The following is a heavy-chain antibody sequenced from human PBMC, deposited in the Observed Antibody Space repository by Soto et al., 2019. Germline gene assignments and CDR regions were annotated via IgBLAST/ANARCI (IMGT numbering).Heavy chain of an antibody. CDR3: ARGRCGDY. J-gene: IGHJ4*02. CDR2: ISAHNGNT. V-gene: IGHV1-18*01. Sequence: QVHLVQSGAEVKKPGASVKVSCKVSGYGFTTYGITWVRQAPGQGLEWMAWISAHNGNTNYAQKLQGRVTVTRDSSTSTDYMELRSLRSDDTAVYYCARGRCGDYWGQGALVTVSS. CDR1: GYGFTTYG.